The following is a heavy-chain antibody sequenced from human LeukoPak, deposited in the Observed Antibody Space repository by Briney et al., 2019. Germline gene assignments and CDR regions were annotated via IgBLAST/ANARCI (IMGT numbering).Heavy chain of an antibody. J-gene: IGHJ1*01. CDR3: ARGSDRDFWRLGYFQH. CDR1: GFTFSSYS. CDR2: ISSSSSTI. V-gene: IGHV3-48*02. Sequence: PGGSLRLSCAASGFTFSSYSMNWVRQAPGKGLEWVSYISSSSSTIYYADSVKGRFTISRDNAKNSLYLQMNSLRDEDTAVYYCARGSDRDFWRLGYFQHWGQGTLVTVSS. D-gene: IGHD3-3*01.